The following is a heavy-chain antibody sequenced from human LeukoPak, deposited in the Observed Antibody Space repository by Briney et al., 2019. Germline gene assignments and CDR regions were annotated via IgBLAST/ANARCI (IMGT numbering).Heavy chain of an antibody. CDR1: GYTFTTYD. D-gene: IGHD6-19*01. CDR2: IDGDDGKT. V-gene: IGHV1-3*01. Sequence: ASVKVSCKASGYTFTTYDLHWVRQAPGRRLQWMGCIDGDDGKTQYSPNFQGRITITRDTSANIAYIEVSSLRSEDTAVYYCARGGPNPSGWHLDNWGQGTLVTVSS. CDR3: ARGGPNPSGWHLDN. J-gene: IGHJ4*02.